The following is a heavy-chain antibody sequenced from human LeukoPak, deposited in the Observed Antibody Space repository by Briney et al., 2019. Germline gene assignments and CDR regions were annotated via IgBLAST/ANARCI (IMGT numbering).Heavy chain of an antibody. Sequence: GESLKISCKGSGYLFSTYWIGWVRRMPGKGLEWMGIIYPGDSDTKYGPSFQGQVTISADRSISTAYLQWSSLKASDTAIYYCASSVPLDFEGLSPIAARRTDQYYFDYWGQGTLVTVSS. CDR3: ASSVPLDFEGLSPIAARRTDQYYFDY. J-gene: IGHJ4*02. D-gene: IGHD6-6*01. CDR2: IYPGDSDT. CDR1: GYLFSTYW. V-gene: IGHV5-51*01.